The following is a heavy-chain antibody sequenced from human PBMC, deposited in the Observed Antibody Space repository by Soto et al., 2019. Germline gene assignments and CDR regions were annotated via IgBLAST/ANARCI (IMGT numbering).Heavy chain of an antibody. V-gene: IGHV4-34*01. D-gene: IGHD1-7*01. CDR1: GGSFSGYY. CDR2: INHSGST. CDR3: ARLHTEGTTYDYYYYYYMDV. Sequence: PSETLSLTCAVYGGSFSGYYWSWIRQPPGKGLEWIGEINHSGSTNYNPSLKSRVTVSVDTSKNQFSLKLSSVTAADTAVYYCARLHTEGTTYDYYYYYYMDVWGKGTTVTVSS. J-gene: IGHJ6*03.